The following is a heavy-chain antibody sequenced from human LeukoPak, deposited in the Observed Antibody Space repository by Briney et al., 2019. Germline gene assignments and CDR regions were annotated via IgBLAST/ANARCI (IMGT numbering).Heavy chain of an antibody. V-gene: IGHV3-23*01. CDR3: AKQLRVYYYMDV. D-gene: IGHD1-7*01. Sequence: GGSLRLSCAASGFTFSNYAMSWVRQAPGKGLEWVSTISDSGGSTYSADSVEGRFTISRDNSKNTVYLQMNSLRAEDTAVYYCAKQLRVYYYMDVWGKGTTVTVSS. J-gene: IGHJ6*03. CDR1: GFTFSNYA. CDR2: ISDSGGST.